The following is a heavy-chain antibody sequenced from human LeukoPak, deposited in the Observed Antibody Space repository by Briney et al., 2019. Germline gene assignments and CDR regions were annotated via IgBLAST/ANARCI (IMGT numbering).Heavy chain of an antibody. D-gene: IGHD3-10*01. V-gene: IGHV5-51*01. CDR3: ARQSLSYYYGSGSYRHYYYYYMDV. CDR2: IYLGDSDT. Sequence: GESLKTSCKGSGYSFTSYWIGWVRQRPGKGLEWMGIIYLGDSDTRYSPSFQGQVTISADKSISTAYLQWSSLKASDTAMYYCARQSLSYYYGSGSYRHYYYYYMDVWGKGTTVTVSS. CDR1: GYSFTSYW. J-gene: IGHJ6*03.